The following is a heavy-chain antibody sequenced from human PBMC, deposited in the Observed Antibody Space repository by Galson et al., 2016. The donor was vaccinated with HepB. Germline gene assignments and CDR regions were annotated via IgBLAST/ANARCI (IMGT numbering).Heavy chain of an antibody. CDR1: GFTFSTYD. CDR2: ITTGGGT. CDR3: TKKIVLVGVSGSGYALHI. V-gene: IGHV3-23*01. J-gene: IGHJ3*02. D-gene: IGHD2-21*01. Sequence: SLRLSCAASGFTFSTYDMNWVRQAPGKGLEWIAAITTGGGTYYENSVKGRFTVSRDNYMNTLFLQMGSRRPEDAAVYYCTKKIVLVGVSGSGYALHIWGPGTMVTVSS.